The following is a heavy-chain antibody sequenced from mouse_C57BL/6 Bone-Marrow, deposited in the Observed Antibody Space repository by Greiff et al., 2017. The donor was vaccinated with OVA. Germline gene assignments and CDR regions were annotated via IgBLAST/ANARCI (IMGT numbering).Heavy chain of an antibody. V-gene: IGHV5-2*01. CDR3: ARRGGTTVVAKGETHYFDY. J-gene: IGHJ2*01. CDR2: INSDGGST. CDR1: EYEFPSHD. D-gene: IGHD1-1*01. Sequence: EVQVVESGGGLVQPGESLKLSCESNEYEFPSHDMSWVRKTPEKRLELVAAINSDGGSTYYPDTMERRFIISRDNTKKTLYLQMSSLRSEDTALYYCARRGGTTVVAKGETHYFDYWGQGTTLTVSS.